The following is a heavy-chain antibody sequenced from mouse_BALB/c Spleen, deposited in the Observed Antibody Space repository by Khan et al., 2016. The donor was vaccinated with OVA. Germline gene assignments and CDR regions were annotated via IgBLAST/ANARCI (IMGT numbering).Heavy chain of an antibody. V-gene: IGHV9-3*02. CDR3: ARKSYFDY. CDR2: INTNTGEP. CDR1: GYTFTNYG. J-gene: IGHJ2*01. Sequence: QIQLVQSGPELKKPGETVKISCKASGYTFTNYGMNWVKQAPGKGLKWMGWINTNTGEPTYAEEFKGRFAFSLENSASTAYLQINNLKNEDTATYFCARKSYFDYWGQGTTLTVSS.